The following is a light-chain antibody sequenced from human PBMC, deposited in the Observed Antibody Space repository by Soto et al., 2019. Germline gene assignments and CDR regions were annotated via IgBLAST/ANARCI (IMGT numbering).Light chain of an antibody. V-gene: IGLV2-23*02. CDR1: SSDIGNYNL. J-gene: IGLJ2*01. CDR2: DAS. Sequence: QSALTQPASVSGSPGQSITISCTGTSSDIGNYNLVSWYQHHPGEAPKLMIYDASKRPSGVSNRFSGSRSGNTASLTISGLQTEDEAHYYCCSYAGTSTFVVFGGGTKLTVL. CDR3: CSYAGTSTFVV.